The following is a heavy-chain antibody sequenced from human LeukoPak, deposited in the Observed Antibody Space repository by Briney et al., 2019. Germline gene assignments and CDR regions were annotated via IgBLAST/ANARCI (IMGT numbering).Heavy chain of an antibody. Sequence: GGSLRLSCAASGFSFSAYTMSWVRQAPGKGPEWVSALNSGGDATSYADSVRGRFTISRDNSKNTLYLQMNSLRAEDTAVYSCAKAAVIIGLAAFDTWGQGTMVTVSS. D-gene: IGHD2-21*01. CDR1: GFSFSAYT. V-gene: IGHV3-23*01. CDR3: AKAAVIIGLAAFDT. CDR2: LNSGGDAT. J-gene: IGHJ3*02.